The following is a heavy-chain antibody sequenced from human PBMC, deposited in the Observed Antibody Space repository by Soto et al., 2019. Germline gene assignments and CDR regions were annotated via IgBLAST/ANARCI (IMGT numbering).Heavy chain of an antibody. Sequence: GESLKISCKGSGYSFTSYWIGWVRQMPGKGLEWMGIIYPGDSDTRYSPSFQGQVTISADKSISTAYLQWSSLKASDTAMYYCAGLTTVVTAGYYGMDVWGQGTTVTVSS. J-gene: IGHJ6*02. CDR2: IYPGDSDT. D-gene: IGHD4-17*01. V-gene: IGHV5-51*01. CDR1: GYSFTSYW. CDR3: AGLTTVVTAGYYGMDV.